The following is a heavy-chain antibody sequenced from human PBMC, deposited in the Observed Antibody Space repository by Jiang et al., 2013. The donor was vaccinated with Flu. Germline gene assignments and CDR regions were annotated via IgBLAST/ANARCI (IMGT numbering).Heavy chain of an antibody. D-gene: IGHD3-10*01. CDR3: ARDQELLWFGELTTPFDY. Sequence: SQTLSLTCAISGDSVSSNSAAWNWIRQSPSRGLEWLGRTYYRSKWYNDYAVSVKSRITINPDTSKNQFSLQLNSVTPEDTAVYYCARDQELLWFGELTTPFDYWGQGTLVTVSS. V-gene: IGHV6-1*01. J-gene: IGHJ4*02. CDR2: TYYRSKWYN. CDR1: GDSVSSNSAA.